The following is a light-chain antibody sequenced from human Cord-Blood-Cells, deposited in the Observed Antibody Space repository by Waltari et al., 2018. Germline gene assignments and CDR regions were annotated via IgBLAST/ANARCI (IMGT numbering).Light chain of an antibody. J-gene: IGLJ1*01. V-gene: IGLV2-14*01. CDR3: SSYTSSSTYV. Sequence: QSALTQPAPVSGSPGQSRTISCTGTSSDVGGYNYVSWYQQHPGKAPKLMIYDVSKRPSGVSNRFSGSKSGNTASLTISGLQAEDEADYYCSSYTSSSTYVFGTGTKVTVL. CDR2: DVS. CDR1: SSDVGGYNY.